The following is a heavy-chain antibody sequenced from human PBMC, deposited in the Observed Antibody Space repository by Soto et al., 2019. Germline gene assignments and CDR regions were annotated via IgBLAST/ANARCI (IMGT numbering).Heavy chain of an antibody. CDR1: GFTFSRFA. CDR2: IDTSGENT. V-gene: IGHV3-23*04. D-gene: IGHD3-10*01. Sequence: EVQLVESGGGLVQPGGSLRLSCAASGFTFSRFAMSWVRQTPEKGLEWVSTIDTSGENTYYTDSVKGRFTIARDNSKNTLYLQMDSLRAEASAFFYCANRPLDSGGHYFDYWGQGTLITVSS. J-gene: IGHJ4*02. CDR3: ANRPLDSGGHYFDY.